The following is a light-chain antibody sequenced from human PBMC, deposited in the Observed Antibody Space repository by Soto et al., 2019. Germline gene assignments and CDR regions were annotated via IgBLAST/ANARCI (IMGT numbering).Light chain of an antibody. V-gene: IGKV1-5*03. Sequence: DIQMTQSPSTLSASVGXXVXITCRASXSISTWLAWYQQKPGKAPKLLIYKASSLRNGVPSRFSGSGSGTEFTLTIYSLQPDDFASYYCQQYNGYPHTFGQGTKLEIK. CDR2: KAS. J-gene: IGKJ2*01. CDR1: XSISTW. CDR3: QQYNGYPHT.